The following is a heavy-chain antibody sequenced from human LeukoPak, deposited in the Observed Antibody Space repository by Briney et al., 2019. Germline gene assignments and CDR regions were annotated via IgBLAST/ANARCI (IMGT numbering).Heavy chain of an antibody. CDR3: ARVGARLGSFDY. Sequence: GGSLRLSCAASGFTFSSYGMHWVRQAPGKGLEWVAVIWYDGSNKYYADSVKGRFTISRDNSKNTLYLQMNSLRAEDTAVYYCARVGARLGSFDYRGQGTLVTVSS. CDR2: IWYDGSNK. V-gene: IGHV3-33*01. D-gene: IGHD6-19*01. CDR1: GFTFSSYG. J-gene: IGHJ4*02.